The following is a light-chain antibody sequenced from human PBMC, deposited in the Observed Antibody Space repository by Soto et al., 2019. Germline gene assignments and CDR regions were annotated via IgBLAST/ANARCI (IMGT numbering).Light chain of an antibody. V-gene: IGLV1-40*01. Sequence: QAVVTQPPSVSGAPGQRVIISCTGSSSNIGAGHAVHWYQQLPGTAPRLLIHGDNNRPSGAPDRFSASKSDTPASLAIAWLQAEDEANYYCQSYETTRRTRLFGGGTKLTVL. CDR2: GDN. CDR1: SSNIGAGHA. J-gene: IGLJ2*01. CDR3: QSYETTRRTRL.